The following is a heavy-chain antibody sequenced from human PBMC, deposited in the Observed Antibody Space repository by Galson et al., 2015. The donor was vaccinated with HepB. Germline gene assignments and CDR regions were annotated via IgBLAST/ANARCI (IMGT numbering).Heavy chain of an antibody. V-gene: IGHV1-18*01. Sequence: SVKVSCKASGYTFTSNGISWVRQAPGQGLEWMGWINTNNGNTNYAEKLQGRVTMSTDTSTSTAYMELRNLRSEDTAVYFCTRDRQWLFDYWGQGTLVTVSS. CDR1: GYTFTSNG. D-gene: IGHD6-19*01. CDR2: INTNNGNT. CDR3: TRDRQWLFDY. J-gene: IGHJ4*02.